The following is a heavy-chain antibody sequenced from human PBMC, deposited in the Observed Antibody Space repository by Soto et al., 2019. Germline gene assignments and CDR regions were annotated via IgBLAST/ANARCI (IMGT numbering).Heavy chain of an antibody. Sequence: QVQLVESGGGVVQPGRSLRLSCAASGFSFSSYAMHWVRQAPGKGLEWVAVIWYDGVNKYYADSVKGRFTISRDNSNNTLYVQMNSLKAEDTAVYYCVRDPYLPAAGRLSSLHYWGPGPLVTVSS. J-gene: IGHJ4*02. CDR2: IWYDGVNK. CDR1: GFSFSSYA. V-gene: IGHV3-33*01. D-gene: IGHD2-2*01. CDR3: VRDPYLPAAGRLSSLHY.